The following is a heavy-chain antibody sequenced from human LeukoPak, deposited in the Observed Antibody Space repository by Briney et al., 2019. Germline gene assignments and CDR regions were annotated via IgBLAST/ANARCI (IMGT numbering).Heavy chain of an antibody. CDR1: GFTFDDYA. V-gene: IGHV3-9*01. CDR3: AKGRSRGYSYGFIFP. D-gene: IGHD5-18*01. CDR2: ISWNSGSI. J-gene: IGHJ5*02. Sequence: GGSLRLSCAASGFTFDDYAMHWVRQAPGKGLEWVSGISWNSGSIGYADSVKGRFTISRDNAKNSLYLQMNSLRAEDTALYHCAKGRSRGYSYGFIFPWGQGTLVTVSS.